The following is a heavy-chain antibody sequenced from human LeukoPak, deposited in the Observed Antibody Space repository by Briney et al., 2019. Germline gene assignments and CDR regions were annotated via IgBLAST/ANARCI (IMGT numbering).Heavy chain of an antibody. CDR2: IYHSGST. CDR1: GGSISSGGYS. CDR3: ARTRLTVYYDSSGYYYFDY. D-gene: IGHD3-22*01. V-gene: IGHV4-30-2*01. J-gene: IGHJ4*02. Sequence: SQTLSLTYAVSGGSISSGGYSWSWIRQPPGKGLEWIGYIYHSGSTNYNPSLKSRVTISVDTSKNQFSLKLSSVTAADTAVYYCARTRLTVYYDSSGYYYFDYWGQGTLVTVSS.